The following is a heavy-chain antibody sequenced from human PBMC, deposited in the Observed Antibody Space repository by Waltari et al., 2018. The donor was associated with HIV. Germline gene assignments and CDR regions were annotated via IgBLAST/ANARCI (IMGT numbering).Heavy chain of an antibody. CDR1: GFTFKNYG. V-gene: IGHV3-33*01. J-gene: IGHJ4*02. CDR3: ARDRGGSSSLVLDS. Sequence: QVQLVESGGGVVQPGRSLRLSCAASGFTFKNYGMHWVRQAPGKGLEWVAVIWYDGKNKYYADSVKGRFTISRDNSKNRLYLQMNSLRAEDTAVYYCARDRGGSSSLVLDSWGQGTLVTVSS. D-gene: IGHD1-26*01. CDR2: IWYDGKNK.